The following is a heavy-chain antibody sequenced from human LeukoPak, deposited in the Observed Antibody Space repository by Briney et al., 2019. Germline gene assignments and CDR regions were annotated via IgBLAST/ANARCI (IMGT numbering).Heavy chain of an antibody. Sequence: GASVKVSCKASGYTFTGYYMHWVRQAPGQGLEWMGWINPNSGGTNYAQKFQGRVTMTRDTSISTAYMELSRLRSDYTAVYYCARSGEYYSRQGPYGFDIWGQGTMVTVSS. CDR2: INPNSGGT. D-gene: IGHD3-10*01. J-gene: IGHJ3*02. CDR1: GYTFTGYY. CDR3: ARSGEYYSRQGPYGFDI. V-gene: IGHV1-2*02.